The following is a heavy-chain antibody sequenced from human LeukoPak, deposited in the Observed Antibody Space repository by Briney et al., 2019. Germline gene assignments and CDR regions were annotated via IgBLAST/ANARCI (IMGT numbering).Heavy chain of an antibody. V-gene: IGHV4-61*02. CDR2: IYTSGST. D-gene: IGHD2/OR15-2a*01. CDR1: GGSISSGSYY. Sequence: SQTLSLTCTVAGGSISSGSYYWRWIRQPAGKGLEWIARIYTSGSTNYNPSLKSRVTISVDTSKNQFSLKLSSVTAADTAVYYCARGGIPTTDYFDYWGQGTLVTVSS. J-gene: IGHJ4*02. CDR3: ARGGIPTTDYFDY.